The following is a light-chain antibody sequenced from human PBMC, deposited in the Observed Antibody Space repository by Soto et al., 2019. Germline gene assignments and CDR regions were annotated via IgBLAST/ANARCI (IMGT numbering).Light chain of an antibody. CDR2: QTS. J-gene: IGKJ1*01. CDR1: QSINNW. V-gene: IGKV1-5*03. CDR3: QQSYTYST. Sequence: DIQMTQSPSILSASVGDRVTITCRASQSINNWLAWYQQKPGRAPNLLIYQTSNLESGVPSRFSGSGSGTEFTLTISSLQPDDLATYYCQQSYTYSTFGQGTTVEIK.